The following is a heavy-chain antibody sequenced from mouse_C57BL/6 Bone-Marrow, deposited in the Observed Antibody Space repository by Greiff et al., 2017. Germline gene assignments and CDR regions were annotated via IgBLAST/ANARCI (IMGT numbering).Heavy chain of an antibody. Sequence: VQLQQSGAELVKPGASVKLSCTASGFNIKDYYIHWVKQRTEQGLEWIGRIDPEDGETKYAPKFQDKATITADTSSNKAYLQLSSLTSEDTAVYYCTRSLIYSGTNYWGQGTTLTVSS. V-gene: IGHV14-2*01. CDR2: IDPEDGET. D-gene: IGHD1-1*01. CDR1: GFNIKDYY. CDR3: TRSLIYSGTNY. J-gene: IGHJ2*01.